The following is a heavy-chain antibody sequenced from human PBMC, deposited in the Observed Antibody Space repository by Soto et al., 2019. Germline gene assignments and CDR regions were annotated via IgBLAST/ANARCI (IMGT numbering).Heavy chain of an antibody. Sequence: SDTLCLTCTVSGGSISSCYWSWIRQPPGKGLEWIGYIYYSGSTNYNPSLKSRVTISVDASKKQFSLKLSSVTAADTAVYYCARRSVYYYDSSGYYYDWYFDLWGRGTLVTVSS. D-gene: IGHD3-22*01. V-gene: IGHV4-59*12. CDR2: IYYSGST. CDR1: GGSISSCY. J-gene: IGHJ2*01. CDR3: ARRSVYYYDSSGYYYDWYFDL.